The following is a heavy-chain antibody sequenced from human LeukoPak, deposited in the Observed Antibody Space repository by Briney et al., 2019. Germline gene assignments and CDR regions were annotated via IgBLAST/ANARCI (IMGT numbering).Heavy chain of an antibody. CDR2: ISSSGTT. J-gene: IGHJ2*01. CDR3: ARGSMIIVADWYFDL. V-gene: IGHV3-48*01. Sequence: GGSLRLSCAASGFTFSSYSMNWVRQAPGKGLEWVSFISSSGTTYYADSVKGRFTISRDNAKSSVYLQLNSLRGEDTAVYYCARGSMIIVADWYFDLWGRGTPVTVSS. D-gene: IGHD3-22*01. CDR1: GFTFSSYS.